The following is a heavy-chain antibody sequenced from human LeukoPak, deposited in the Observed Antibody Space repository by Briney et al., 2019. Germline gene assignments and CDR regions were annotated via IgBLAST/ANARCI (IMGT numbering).Heavy chain of an antibody. CDR3: ARVSPPHSGYDSDY. D-gene: IGHD5-12*01. Sequence: ASVKVSCKASGYIFTSYGISWVRQAPGQGLEWMGWISAYNGNTNYAQKLQGRVTMTTDTSTSTAYMELRSLRSDDTAVYYCARVSPPHSGYDSDYWGQGTLVTVSS. CDR1: GYIFTSYG. J-gene: IGHJ4*02. CDR2: ISAYNGNT. V-gene: IGHV1-18*01.